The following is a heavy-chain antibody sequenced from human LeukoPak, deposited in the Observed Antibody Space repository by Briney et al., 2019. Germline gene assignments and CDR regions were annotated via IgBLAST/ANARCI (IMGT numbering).Heavy chain of an antibody. CDR1: GYTFTSYG. D-gene: IGHD3-22*01. J-gene: IGHJ4*02. Sequence: ASVKVSCKASGYTFTSYGISWVRQAPGQGLEWMGWISAYNGNTNYAQKLQGRVTVTRDTSTSTAYMELRSLRSDDTAVYYCARGELLYYYDSSGYLPHHFDYWGQGTLVTVSS. CDR2: ISAYNGNT. CDR3: ARGELLYYYDSSGYLPHHFDY. V-gene: IGHV1-18*01.